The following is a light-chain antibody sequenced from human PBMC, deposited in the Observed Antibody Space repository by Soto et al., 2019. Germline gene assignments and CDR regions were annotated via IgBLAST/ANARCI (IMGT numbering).Light chain of an antibody. Sequence: MTQSSSSQSASVVEKIIMTCRASRDVGSDVSWYQQKPGQAPKLLIYAASNLYTGVPSRFSGSRSGTEFTLTISSLQPEDFASYYCQKLNSYPITFGHGKRLVIK. CDR2: AAS. CDR1: RDVGSD. J-gene: IGKJ5*01. CDR3: QKLNSYPIT. V-gene: IGKV1-17*01.